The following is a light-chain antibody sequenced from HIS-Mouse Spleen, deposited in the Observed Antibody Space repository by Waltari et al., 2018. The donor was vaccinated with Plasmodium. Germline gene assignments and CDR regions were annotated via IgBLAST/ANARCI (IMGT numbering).Light chain of an antibody. V-gene: IGKV3-15*01. Sequence: EIVMTQSPATLSVSPGERATLSCRARQSVTSNLAWYQQKPGQAPRLLIYGASTRATGIPARFSGSGSGTEFTHTISSLQSEDFAVYYCQQYNNWSFTFGPGTKVDIK. J-gene: IGKJ3*01. CDR2: GAS. CDR1: QSVTSN. CDR3: QQYNNWSFT.